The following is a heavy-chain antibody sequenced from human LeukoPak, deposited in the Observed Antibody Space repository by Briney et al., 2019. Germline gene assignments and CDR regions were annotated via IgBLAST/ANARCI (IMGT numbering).Heavy chain of an antibody. CDR1: GFSFSSYS. D-gene: IGHD6-13*01. V-gene: IGHV3-48*02. J-gene: IGHJ4*02. CDR2: ISSSSTI. Sequence: GGSLRLSCAASGFSFSSYSMSWVRQALGKGLEWVSYISSSSTIYYADSVKGRFTISRDNAKNSLYLQMNSLRDEDTAVYYCARDATAGLFDYWGQGTLVSVSS. CDR3: ARDATAGLFDY.